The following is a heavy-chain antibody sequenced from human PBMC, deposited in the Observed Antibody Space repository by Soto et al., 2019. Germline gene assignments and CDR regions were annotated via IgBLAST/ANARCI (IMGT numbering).Heavy chain of an antibody. V-gene: IGHV4-59*01. CDR1: GGSMTNYY. CDR2: VHSTGIT. CDR3: AREYDYRIDS. J-gene: IGHJ4*02. D-gene: IGHD4-4*01. Sequence: QVQLQESGPGLAKPSETLSLTCTGSGGSMTNYYWSWIRQSPGEGLEWIWYVHSTGITNHIPSLKSRVALSIDPSNIQFSTHVTSVTAANTAIYHCAREYDYRIDSWSRGTVATV.